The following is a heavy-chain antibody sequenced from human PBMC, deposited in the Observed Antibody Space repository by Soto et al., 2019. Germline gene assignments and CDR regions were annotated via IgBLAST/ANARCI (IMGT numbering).Heavy chain of an antibody. D-gene: IGHD2-15*01. V-gene: IGHV1-69*13. CDR3: ARDIVVVVAATQNVYYYGMDV. Sequence: SVKVSCKASGGTFSSYAISWVRQAPGQGLEWMGGIIPIFGTANYAQKFQGRATITADESTSTAYMELSSLRSEDTAVYYCARDIVVVVAATQNVYYYGMDVWGQGTTVTVSS. CDR2: IIPIFGTA. CDR1: GGTFSSYA. J-gene: IGHJ6*02.